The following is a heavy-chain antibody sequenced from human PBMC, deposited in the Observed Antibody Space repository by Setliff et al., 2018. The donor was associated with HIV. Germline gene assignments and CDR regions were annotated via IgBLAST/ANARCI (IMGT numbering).Heavy chain of an antibody. CDR2: IAPSSGGI. J-gene: IGHJ4*02. CDR3: ATRGWVEGREVDY. D-gene: IGHD2-15*01. CDR1: GYTFTSYI. V-gene: IGHV1-46*01. Sequence: ASVKVSCKASGYTFTSYILHWVRQAAGQGLEWVGRIAPSSGGIHYAQKFQDRVTMTRDTSTSTVYMDLSRLRSEDTAVYYCATRGWVEGREVDYWGQGTLVTVSS.